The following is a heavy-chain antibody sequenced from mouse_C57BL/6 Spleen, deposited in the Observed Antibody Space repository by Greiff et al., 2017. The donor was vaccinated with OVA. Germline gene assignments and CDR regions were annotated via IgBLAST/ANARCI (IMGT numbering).Heavy chain of an antibody. D-gene: IGHD1-1*01. Sequence: QVQLQQPGAELVKPGASVKLSCKASGYTFTSYWMQWVKQRPGQGLEWIGEIDPSDSYTNYNQKFKGKATLTVDTSSSTAYMQLSSLTSEDSAVYYCARNPGSSYFDYWGQGTTLTVSS. CDR1: GYTFTSYW. CDR3: ARNPGSSYFDY. CDR2: IDPSDSYT. J-gene: IGHJ2*01. V-gene: IGHV1-50*01.